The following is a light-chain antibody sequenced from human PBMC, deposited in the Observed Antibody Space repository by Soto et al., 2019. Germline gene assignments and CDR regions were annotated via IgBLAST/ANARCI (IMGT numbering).Light chain of an antibody. J-gene: IGKJ1*01. CDR3: QQYGSSPRT. CDR2: GAS. Sequence: VMTQSPATLSVSPVERAALSCRASQSVSSNLAWYQQKPGQAPRLLIYGASTRATGIPARFSGSGSGTDFTLTITRLEPEDFAVYYCQQYGSSPRTFGQGTKVDIK. V-gene: IGKV3-15*01. CDR1: QSVSSN.